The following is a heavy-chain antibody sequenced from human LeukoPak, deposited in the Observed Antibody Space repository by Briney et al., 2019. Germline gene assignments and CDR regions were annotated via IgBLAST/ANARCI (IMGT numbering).Heavy chain of an antibody. CDR1: GYSFTSYW. V-gene: IGHV5-51*01. J-gene: IGHJ4*02. Sequence: GESLKISCKGSGYSFTSYWIGWVRQMPGKGLEWMGIIYPGDSDTRYSPSFQGQVTISADKSISTAYLQWSSLKAPDTAMYYCARGAFNYDFWSGYPEGYYFDYWGQGTLVTVSS. CDR3: ARGAFNYDFWSGYPEGYYFDY. CDR2: IYPGDSDT. D-gene: IGHD3-3*01.